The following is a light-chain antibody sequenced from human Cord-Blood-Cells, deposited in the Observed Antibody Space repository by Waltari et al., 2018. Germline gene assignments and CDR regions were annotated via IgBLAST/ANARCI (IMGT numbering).Light chain of an antibody. CDR1: QDISNY. CDR2: DAS. CDR3: QQYDNLPIT. Sequence: DIQMTQSASSLSASVGDRVTITCQESQDISNYVNWYKQKPGKAPKLLIYDASNLETGVPSRFSGSGSGTDFHFPISNLQPEDIATYYCQQYDNLPITFGQGTRLEIK. J-gene: IGKJ5*01. V-gene: IGKV1-33*01.